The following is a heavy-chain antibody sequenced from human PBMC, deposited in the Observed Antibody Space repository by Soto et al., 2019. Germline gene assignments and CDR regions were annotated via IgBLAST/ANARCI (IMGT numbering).Heavy chain of an antibody. D-gene: IGHD2-15*01. CDR2: IRGSGFKK. J-gene: IGHJ5*02. Sequence: GGSLRLSCAASGFIFENFDMSWVRQAPGKGLEWISSIRGSGFKKYYADSVKGRFTISRENSTSTVYLELTNLSAEDTAVYHCANSQGVELLPIAAVAWFEPWGQGSVLTLSS. CDR1: GFIFENFD. CDR3: ANSQGVELLPIAAVAWFEP. V-gene: IGHV3-23*01.